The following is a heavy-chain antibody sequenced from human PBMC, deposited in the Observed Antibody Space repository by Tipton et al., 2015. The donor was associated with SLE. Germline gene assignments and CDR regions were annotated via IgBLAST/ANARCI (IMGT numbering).Heavy chain of an antibody. D-gene: IGHD2-15*01. CDR3: ARDRSGGLNAFDI. CDR2: MYYSGST. J-gene: IGHJ3*02. V-gene: IGHV4-59*11. CDR1: GGSISSHY. Sequence: TLSLTCTVSGGSISSHYWSWIRQPPGKGLEWIGYMYYSGSTNYNPSLKSRVTISVDTSKNQFSLKLSSVTAADTAVYYCARDRSGGLNAFDIWGQGTMVTVSS.